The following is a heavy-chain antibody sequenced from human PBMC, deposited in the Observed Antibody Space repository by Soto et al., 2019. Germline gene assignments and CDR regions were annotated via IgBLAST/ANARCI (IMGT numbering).Heavy chain of an antibody. V-gene: IGHV4-39*01. CDR1: GGSISSSSYY. CDR3: ARHVYDSSGYYGGGWFDP. J-gene: IGHJ5*02. D-gene: IGHD3-22*01. Sequence: QLQLQESGPGLVKPSETLSLTCTVSGGSISSSSYYWGWIRQPPGKGLEWIGSIYYSGSTYYNPSLKSRVTISVDTSKNQFSLKLSSVTAADTAVYYCARHVYDSSGYYGGGWFDPWGQGTLVTVSS. CDR2: IYYSGST.